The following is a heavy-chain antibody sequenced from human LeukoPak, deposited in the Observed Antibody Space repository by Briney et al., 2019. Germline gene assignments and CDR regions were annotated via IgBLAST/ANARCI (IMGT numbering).Heavy chain of an antibody. D-gene: IGHD6-19*01. Sequence: TGGSLRLSCAASGFTFNKFALSWVRQAPGKGLEWVSAISINGDGTYYADSVRGRYTISRDNAKNSLYLQMNSLIAEDTALYYCARVSTAVAGNDYWGQGTLVTVSS. V-gene: IGHV3-23*01. J-gene: IGHJ4*02. CDR1: GFTFNKFA. CDR2: ISINGDGT. CDR3: ARVSTAVAGNDY.